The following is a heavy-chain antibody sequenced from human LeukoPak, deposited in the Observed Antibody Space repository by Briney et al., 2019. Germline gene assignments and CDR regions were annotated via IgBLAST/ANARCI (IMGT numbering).Heavy chain of an antibody. D-gene: IGHD5-18*01. J-gene: IGHJ5*02. V-gene: IGHV1-69*04. CDR1: GGTFSSYA. CDR3: ARADYSYGEVWFDP. CDR2: IIPILGIA. Sequence: GSSVKVSCKASGGTFSSYAISWVRQAPGQGLEWMGRIIPILGIANYAQKFQGRVTITADKSTSTAYMELSSLRSEDTAVYYCARADYSYGEVWFDPWGQGTLVTVSS.